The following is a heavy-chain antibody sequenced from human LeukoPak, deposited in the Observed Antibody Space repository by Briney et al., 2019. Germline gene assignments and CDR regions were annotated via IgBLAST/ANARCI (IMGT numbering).Heavy chain of an antibody. D-gene: IGHD3-10*01. CDR2: IYFTGST. CDR1: VGFISSHY. CDR3: GRMPMTTLVFDW. V-gene: IGHV4-4*08. J-gene: IGHJ4*02. Sequence: PSETLSLNCTVRVGFISSHYWIWIRRPTGKGLMGIGYIYFTGSTEFNPPLQSRVTISRDMFKKQFSLGLISVTARDTAIYLCGRMPMTTLVFDWWGQGSLVTVSP.